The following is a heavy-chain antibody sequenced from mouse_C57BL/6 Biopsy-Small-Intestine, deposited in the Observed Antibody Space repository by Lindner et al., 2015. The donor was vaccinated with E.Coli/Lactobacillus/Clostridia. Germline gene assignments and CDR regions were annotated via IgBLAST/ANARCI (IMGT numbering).Heavy chain of an antibody. V-gene: IGHV1-80*01. D-gene: IGHD5-1*01. Sequence: VQLQESGAELVKPGASVKISCKASGYVFSNYWMNWVKQRPGKGLEWIGQIYPGDGDTNYNGNFKGKATLTADKSSSTAYMQLSSLTSEDSAVYFCAREYGAMDYWGQGASVTVSS. CDR1: GYVFSNYW. J-gene: IGHJ4*01. CDR2: IYPGDGDT. CDR3: AREYGAMDY.